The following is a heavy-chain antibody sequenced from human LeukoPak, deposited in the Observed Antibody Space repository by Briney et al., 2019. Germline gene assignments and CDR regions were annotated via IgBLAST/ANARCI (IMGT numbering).Heavy chain of an antibody. CDR3: ARDQGSSSWYPRPPWFDP. Sequence: PGGSLRLSCAASGFTFSSYGMPWVRQAPGKGLEWVAVIWYDGSNKYYADSVKGRFTISRDNSKNTLYLQMNSLRAEDTAVYYCARDQGSSSWYPRPPWFDPWGQGTLVTVSS. CDR2: IWYDGSNK. D-gene: IGHD6-13*01. CDR1: GFTFSSYG. J-gene: IGHJ5*02. V-gene: IGHV3-33*01.